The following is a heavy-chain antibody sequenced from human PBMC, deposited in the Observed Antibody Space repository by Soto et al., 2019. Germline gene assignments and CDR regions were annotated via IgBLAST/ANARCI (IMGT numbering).Heavy chain of an antibody. Sequence: SETLSLTCTVSGGSISTGGYFWSWIRQHPGKGLEWIGYMYYSGSTYYSPSLLSRVTISVDTSNNQLSLKLSSVTAADTAVYYCAREGGRHNWFDPWGQGTLVTVSS. CDR2: MYYSGST. J-gene: IGHJ5*02. V-gene: IGHV4-31*03. CDR3: AREGGRHNWFDP. CDR1: GGSISTGGYF. D-gene: IGHD1-26*01.